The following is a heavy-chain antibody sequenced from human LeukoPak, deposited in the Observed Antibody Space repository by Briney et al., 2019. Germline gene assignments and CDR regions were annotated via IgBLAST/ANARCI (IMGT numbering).Heavy chain of an antibody. CDR3: ARETDCSFDS. D-gene: IGHD2-15*01. Sequence: LSLTCTVSGGSISGYSWTWIRQAPGKGLEWVSYISNSGSTINYADSVKGRFTISRDNAKNSLYLQMNSLRAEDTAVYYCARETDCSFDSWGQGTLVTVSS. V-gene: IGHV3-11*01. CDR1: GGSISGYS. J-gene: IGHJ4*02. CDR2: ISNSGSTI.